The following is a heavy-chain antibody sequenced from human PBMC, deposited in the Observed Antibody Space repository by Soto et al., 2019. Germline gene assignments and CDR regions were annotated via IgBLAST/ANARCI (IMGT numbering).Heavy chain of an antibody. D-gene: IGHD4-4*01. CDR1: GGSISSSSYY. CDR3: ARHDYSNYVNYYYYGMDV. Sequence: SETLSLTCTVSGGSISSSSYYWGWIRQPPGKGLEWIGSIYYSGSTYYNPSLKSRVTISVDTSKNQFSLKLSSVTAADTAVYYCARHDYSNYVNYYYYGMDVWGQGTTVTVSS. CDR2: IYYSGST. J-gene: IGHJ6*02. V-gene: IGHV4-39*01.